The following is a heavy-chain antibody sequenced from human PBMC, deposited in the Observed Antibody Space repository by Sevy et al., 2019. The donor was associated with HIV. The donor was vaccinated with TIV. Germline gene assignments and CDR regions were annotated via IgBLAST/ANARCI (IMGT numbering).Heavy chain of an antibody. CDR1: GFTFDDYA. J-gene: IGHJ6*02. Sequence: GGSLRLSCAASGFTFDDYAMRWVRQAPGKGLEWVSGISWNSGSIGYAVSVKGRFTISRDNAKNSLYLQMNSLKAEDTALYYCAKDTAPHYYDSSGQYYYGYGMDVWGQWTTVTVSS. V-gene: IGHV3-9*01. D-gene: IGHD3-22*01. CDR3: AKDTAPHYYDSSGQYYYGYGMDV. CDR2: ISWNSGSI.